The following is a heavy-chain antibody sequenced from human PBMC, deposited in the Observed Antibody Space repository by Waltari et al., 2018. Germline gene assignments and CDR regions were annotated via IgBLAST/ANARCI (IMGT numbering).Heavy chain of an antibody. D-gene: IGHD2-15*01. V-gene: IGHV4-4*02. Sequence: QLELQESGPGLVKPSGTLSLTCDVSGDSMSSTYWWSWVRQSQQKGLEWLGQVHGSGKTNYNPSFASRVTISLDTSNSQFSLKIIFATAADTAMYYCARDRGRGLYLDTWGPGTLVTVSP. CDR2: VHGSGKT. J-gene: IGHJ5*02. CDR3: ARDRGRGLYLDT. CDR1: GDSMSSTYW.